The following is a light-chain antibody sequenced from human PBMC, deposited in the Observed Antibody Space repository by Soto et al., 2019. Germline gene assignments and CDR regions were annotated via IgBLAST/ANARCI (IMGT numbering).Light chain of an antibody. Sequence: DIQMTQSPSTLSASVGDRVTITCRASQSINNWLAWYQQKPGKAPKLLIYKASNLDIGVPSRFSVSGSQTACTLTISRLQPDDFTPYYFQQYDTYWTFGQGTKVEIK. V-gene: IGKV1-5*03. CDR1: QSINNW. J-gene: IGKJ1*01. CDR2: KAS. CDR3: QQYDTYWT.